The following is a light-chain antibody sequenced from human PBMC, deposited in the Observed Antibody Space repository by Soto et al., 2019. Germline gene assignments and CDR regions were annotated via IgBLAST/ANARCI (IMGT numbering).Light chain of an antibody. J-gene: IGKJ2*01. CDR3: QKYNNAPYT. CDR1: QGISNS. Sequence: DIQMTQSPSSLAASVGDRVTITCRASQGISNSLAWYQQKPGKVPKLLIYAASTLQSGVSSRFSGSGSGTDFTLTISSLQPEDVATYYCQKYNNAPYTFGQGTKLEIK. V-gene: IGKV1-27*01. CDR2: AAS.